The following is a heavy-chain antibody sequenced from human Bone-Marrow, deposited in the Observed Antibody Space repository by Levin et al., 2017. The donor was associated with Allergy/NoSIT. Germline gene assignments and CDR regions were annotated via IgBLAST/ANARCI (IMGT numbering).Heavy chain of an antibody. D-gene: IGHD6-25*01. CDR2: INHSGST. Sequence: SQTLSLTCAVYGGSFSGYYWSWIRQPPGKGLEWIGEINHSGSTNYNPSLKSRVTISVDTSKNQFSLKLSSVTAADTAVYYCGRAADYWGQGTLVTVSS. CDR3: GRAADY. CDR1: GGSFSGYY. J-gene: IGHJ4*02. V-gene: IGHV4-34*01.